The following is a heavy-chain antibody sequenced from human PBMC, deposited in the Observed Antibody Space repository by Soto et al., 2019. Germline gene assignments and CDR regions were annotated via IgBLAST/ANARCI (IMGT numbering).Heavy chain of an antibody. J-gene: IGHJ4*02. CDR3: AKDKDNWNYRSLVDY. Sequence: GGSLRLSCAASGFTFSTHSMNWVRQAPGKGLEWISYITSSSVTMYADSVKGRFTISRDNSKNTLYLQMNSLRAEDTAVYYCAKDKDNWNYRSLVDYWGQGTLVTVSS. CDR2: ITSSSVT. V-gene: IGHV3-48*01. CDR1: GFTFSTHS. D-gene: IGHD1-7*01.